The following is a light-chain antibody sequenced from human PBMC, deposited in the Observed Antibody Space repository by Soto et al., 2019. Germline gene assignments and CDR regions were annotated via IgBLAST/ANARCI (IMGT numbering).Light chain of an antibody. CDR3: QQYNNWPRR. CDR1: QSVASSH. CDR2: DAS. Sequence: IVLTQSACTLSLSHGKRATLSCRASQSVASSHLAWYRQKPGQAPRLLIYDASSRATGIPDRISGSGSGTEFTLTISSLQSEDFAVYYCQQYNNWPRRFCQGTKVDIK. J-gene: IGKJ1*01. V-gene: IGKV3D-15*01.